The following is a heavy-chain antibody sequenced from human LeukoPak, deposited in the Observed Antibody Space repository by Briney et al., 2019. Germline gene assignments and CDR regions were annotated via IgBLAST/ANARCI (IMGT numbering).Heavy chain of an antibody. CDR1: GGSISSYY. Sequence: KPSETLSLTCTVSGGSISSYYWSWIRQPAGKGLEWIGRIYTSGSTNYNPSLKSRVTMSVDTSKNQFSLKLSSVTAADTAVYYCARTTEGGYTYDYFYYYCMDVWGKRTTVTGSS. J-gene: IGHJ6*03. D-gene: IGHD5-18*01. CDR2: IYTSGST. V-gene: IGHV4-4*07. CDR3: ARTTEGGYTYDYFYYYCMDV.